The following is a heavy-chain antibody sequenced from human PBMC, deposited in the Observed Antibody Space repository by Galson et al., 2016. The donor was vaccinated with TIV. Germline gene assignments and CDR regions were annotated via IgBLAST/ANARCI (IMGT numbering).Heavy chain of an antibody. Sequence: SLRLSCAASGLTVSTNYMSWVRQAPGKGLEWVSIVYSDGSTYYADSVKGRFSISRDNSKNTVYLQPNSLRAEDTAVYYCARSYDSSGNRGRFDHWGQGTLVTVSS. CDR1: GLTVSTNY. D-gene: IGHD3-22*01. CDR2: VYSDGST. CDR3: ARSYDSSGNRGRFDH. J-gene: IGHJ4*02. V-gene: IGHV3-53*01.